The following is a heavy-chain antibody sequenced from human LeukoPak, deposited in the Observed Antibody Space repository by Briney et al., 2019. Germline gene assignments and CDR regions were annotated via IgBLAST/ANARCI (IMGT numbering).Heavy chain of an antibody. CDR3: ARENTMFRGAFDAFDI. CDR1: GGSISSYY. J-gene: IGHJ3*02. D-gene: IGHD3-10*01. V-gene: IGHV4-59*01. Sequence: PSETLSLTCTVSGGSISSYYWSWIRQPPGKGLEWIGYIYYSGSTNYNPSLKSRVTVSVDTSTNHFSLKLSSVTAADTAVYYCARENTMFRGAFDAFDIWGQRRMVTVSS. CDR2: IYYSGST.